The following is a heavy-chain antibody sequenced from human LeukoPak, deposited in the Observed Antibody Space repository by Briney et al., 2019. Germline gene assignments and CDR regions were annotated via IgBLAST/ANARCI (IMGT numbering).Heavy chain of an antibody. CDR1: EDTSSSYA. CDR2: IFPIYGTA. Sequence: ASVKVSCKASEDTSSSYAISWVRQAPGQGLEWVGGIFPIYGTANYAQKFQGRVTITTDESTTTAYMELSSLRSEDTAVYYCARSPSAHWGRDYYYYMDVWGKGTTVIVSS. V-gene: IGHV1-69*05. CDR3: ARSPSAHWGRDYYYYMDV. J-gene: IGHJ6*03. D-gene: IGHD3-16*01.